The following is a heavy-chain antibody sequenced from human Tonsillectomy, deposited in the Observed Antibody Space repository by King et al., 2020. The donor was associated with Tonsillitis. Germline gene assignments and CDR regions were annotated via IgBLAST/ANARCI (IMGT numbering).Heavy chain of an antibody. CDR2: ISYDGSNK. D-gene: IGHD3-3*01. J-gene: IGHJ4*02. CDR3: AKDRFDFWSALGY. V-gene: IGHV3-30*18. Sequence: VQLVESGGGVVQPGRSLRASCAASGFTFSDYGMHWVRQAPGKGLEWVAVISYDGSNKYYADFVKGRFTISRDNSKNTLYLQMNSLRAEDTAMYHCAKDRFDFWSALGYWGRGTLVTVSS. CDR1: GFTFSDYG.